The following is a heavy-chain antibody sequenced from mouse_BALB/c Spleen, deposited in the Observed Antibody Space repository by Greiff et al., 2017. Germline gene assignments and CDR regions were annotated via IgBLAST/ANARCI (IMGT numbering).Heavy chain of an antibody. J-gene: IGHJ2*01. D-gene: IGHD2-3*01. V-gene: IGHV1-12*01. CDR1: GYTFTSYN. CDR3: ARWGDGYYSFFDY. Sequence: QVQLQQPGAELVKPGASVKMSCKASGYTFTSYNMHWVKQTPGQGLEWIGAIYPGNGDTSYNQKFKGKATLTADKSSSTAYMQLSSLTSEDSAVYYCARWGDGYYSFFDYWGQGTTLTVSS. CDR2: IYPGNGDT.